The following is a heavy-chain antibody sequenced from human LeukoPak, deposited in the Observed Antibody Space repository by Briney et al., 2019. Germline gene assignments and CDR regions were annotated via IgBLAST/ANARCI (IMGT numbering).Heavy chain of an antibody. D-gene: IGHD3-10*01. CDR1: GFTFSSYA. Sequence: GGSLRLSCAASGFTFSSYAMHWVRQAPGKGLEWVAVMSYDGSNKYYADSVRGRFTISRDNSKNTLSLQMNSLRAEDTAVYYCARGPVWFGPDWYFDLWGRGTLVSVSS. CDR2: MSYDGSNK. CDR3: ARGPVWFGPDWYFDL. V-gene: IGHV3-30*04. J-gene: IGHJ2*01.